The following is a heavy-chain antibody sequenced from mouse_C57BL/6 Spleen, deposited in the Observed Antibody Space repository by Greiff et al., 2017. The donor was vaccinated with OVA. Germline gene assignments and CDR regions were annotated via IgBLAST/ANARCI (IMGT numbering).Heavy chain of an antibody. Sequence: QVQLQQSGAELVKPGASVKISCKASGYAFSSYWMNWVKQRPGKGLEWIGQIYPGDGDTNYNGKCKGKATLTADKSSSTAYMQLSSLTSEDSAVYCCARDYGSSYVGFDYWGQGTTLTVSS. CDR2: IYPGDGDT. D-gene: IGHD1-1*01. CDR1: GYAFSSYW. V-gene: IGHV1-80*01. CDR3: ARDYGSSYVGFDY. J-gene: IGHJ2*01.